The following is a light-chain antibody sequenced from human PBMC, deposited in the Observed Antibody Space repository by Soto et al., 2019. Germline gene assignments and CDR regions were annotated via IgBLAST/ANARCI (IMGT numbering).Light chain of an antibody. V-gene: IGKV3-20*01. CDR3: HQYGTSPPWT. CDR1: QSVSIY. Sequence: EIVLTQSPATLSLSPGEIATLSCRASQSVSIYLAWYQQKPGQAPRLLIYGASSRATGLPDRFSGGGSGTDLTLTISRLEAEDFAVYYCHQYGTSPPWTFGQGTKVDIK. CDR2: GAS. J-gene: IGKJ1*01.